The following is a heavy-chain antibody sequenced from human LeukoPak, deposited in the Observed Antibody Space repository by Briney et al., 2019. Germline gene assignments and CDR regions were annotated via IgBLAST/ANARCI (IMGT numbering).Heavy chain of an antibody. CDR3: ARDFGWGIAARRRAFDI. V-gene: IGHV3-66*01. CDR1: GFTVSSNY. J-gene: IGHJ3*02. D-gene: IGHD6-6*01. CDR2: IYSGGST. Sequence: GGSLRLSCAASGFTVSSNYMSWVRQAPGKGLEWGSVIYSGGSTYYADSVKGRVTISRDNSKNTLYLQMNSLRAEDTAVYYCARDFGWGIAARRRAFDIWGQGTMVSVSS.